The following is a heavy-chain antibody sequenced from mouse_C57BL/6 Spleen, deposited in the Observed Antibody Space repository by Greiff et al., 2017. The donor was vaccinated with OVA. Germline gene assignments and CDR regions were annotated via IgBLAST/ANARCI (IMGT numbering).Heavy chain of an antibody. V-gene: IGHV1-15*01. CDR2: IDPETGGT. CDR1: GYTFTDYE. CDR3: TIYYYGRSSLFAY. J-gene: IGHJ3*01. D-gene: IGHD1-1*01. Sequence: VQLQQSGAELVRPGASVTLSCKASGYTFTDYEMHWVKQTPVHGLEWIGAIDPETGGTAYTQKFKGKAILTADKSSSTAYMELRSLTSEDSAVYYCTIYYYGRSSLFAYWGQGTLVTVSA.